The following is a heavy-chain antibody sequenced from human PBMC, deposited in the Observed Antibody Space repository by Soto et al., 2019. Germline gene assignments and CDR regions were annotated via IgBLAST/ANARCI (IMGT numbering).Heavy chain of an antibody. V-gene: IGHV4-59*01. CDR3: ARASPYSSGWDNSFDP. D-gene: IGHD6-19*01. Sequence: QVQLQESGPGLVKPSETLSLTCTVSGGSISSYYWSWIRQPPGKGLEWIGYIYYSGSTNYNPSLRKRRTISGDTSKNQFPMKPSSVTAADTAAYYCARASPYSSGWDNSFDPWGQGTLVTVSS. J-gene: IGHJ5*02. CDR1: GGSISSYY. CDR2: IYYSGST.